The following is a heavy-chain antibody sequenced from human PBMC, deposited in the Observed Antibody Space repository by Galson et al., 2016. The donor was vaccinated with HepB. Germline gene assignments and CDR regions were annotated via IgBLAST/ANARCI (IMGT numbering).Heavy chain of an antibody. CDR3: ARKGSNFGFFDS. J-gene: IGHJ4*02. V-gene: IGHV4-30-2*01. Sequence: TLSLTCVVSGGSVTSDDYSWTWIRQPPGGGLEWIGYVYHRGGTHFNPSLVGRATMSLDKSQNQFPLKVSSVTAADTAGFYCARKGSNFGFFDSWGQGALITVAS. CDR1: GGSVTSDDYS. CDR2: VYHRGGT. D-gene: IGHD2/OR15-2a*01.